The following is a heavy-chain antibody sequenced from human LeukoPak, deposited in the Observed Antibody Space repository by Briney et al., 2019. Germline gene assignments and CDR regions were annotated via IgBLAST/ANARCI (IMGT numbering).Heavy chain of an antibody. Sequence: GASVKVSCKASGYTFTSYGISWVRQAPGQGLEWMGWISAYNGNTNYAQKLQGRVTMTTDTSTSTAYMELRSLRSDDTAVYYCAREYCSGGSLGLFDYWGQGTLVTVSS. CDR2: ISAYNGNT. CDR1: GYTFTSYG. V-gene: IGHV1-18*01. J-gene: IGHJ4*02. D-gene: IGHD2-15*01. CDR3: AREYCSGGSLGLFDY.